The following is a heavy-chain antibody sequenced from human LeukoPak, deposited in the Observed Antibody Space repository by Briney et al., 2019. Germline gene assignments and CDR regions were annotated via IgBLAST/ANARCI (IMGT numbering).Heavy chain of an antibody. CDR1: GFTFSSYS. D-gene: IGHD5-18*01. J-gene: IGHJ4*02. V-gene: IGHV3-48*04. CDR3: ARGESTAMTY. Sequence: GGSLRLSCAASGFTFSSYSMNWVRQAPGKGLEWVSYISSSSSTIYYADSVKGRFTISRDNAKNSLYLQMNSLRAEDTAVYYCARGESTAMTYWGQGTLVTVSS. CDR2: ISSSSSTI.